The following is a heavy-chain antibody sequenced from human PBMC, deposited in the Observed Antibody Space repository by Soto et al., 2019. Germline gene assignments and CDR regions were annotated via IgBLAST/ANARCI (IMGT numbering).Heavy chain of an antibody. Sequence: QVQLVESGGGVVQPGTSLRLSCAASGFTFDSYVMHWARQAPGKGLEWVAGISSDGKSEHYADSVKGRFTISRANSRNSLDLQVSSLGAEDTALDYGGTEDESSCHAGTFPHWGQGTLVTVFS. D-gene: IGHD3-22*01. CDR1: GFTFDSYV. V-gene: IGHV3-30*04. CDR2: ISSDGKSE. J-gene: IGHJ1*01. CDR3: GTEDESSCHAGTFPH.